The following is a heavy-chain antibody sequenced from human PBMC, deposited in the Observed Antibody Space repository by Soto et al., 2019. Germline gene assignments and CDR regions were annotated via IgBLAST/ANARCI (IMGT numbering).Heavy chain of an antibody. Sequence: EVQLLESGGGLVQPGGSLRLSCAASGFTFSSYAMSWVRQAPGKGLEWVSAISGSGGSTYYADSGKCRFTISRDNSKNTLYLQMNSLRAEDTAVYYCAKFYDFWSGYGNWYFDLWGRGTLVTVSS. D-gene: IGHD3-3*01. CDR2: ISGSGGST. J-gene: IGHJ2*01. V-gene: IGHV3-23*01. CDR1: GFTFSSYA. CDR3: AKFYDFWSGYGNWYFDL.